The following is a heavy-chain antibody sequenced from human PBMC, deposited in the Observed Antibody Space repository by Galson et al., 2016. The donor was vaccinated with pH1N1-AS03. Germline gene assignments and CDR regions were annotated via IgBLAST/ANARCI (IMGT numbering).Heavy chain of an antibody. J-gene: IGHJ4*02. V-gene: IGHV1-69*02. CDR2: FIPILGQS. Sequence: TVKVSCKASGDTFSSYTIHWVRQAPGQRLEWVGRFIPILGQSNFAHKFQGRVTIIAYKSTNTVYMTLHNLISQDTAIYYCATSYGSGVAHFDVWGQGTLVTVSS. CDR1: GDTFSSYT. CDR3: ATSYGSGVAHFDV. D-gene: IGHD3-10*01.